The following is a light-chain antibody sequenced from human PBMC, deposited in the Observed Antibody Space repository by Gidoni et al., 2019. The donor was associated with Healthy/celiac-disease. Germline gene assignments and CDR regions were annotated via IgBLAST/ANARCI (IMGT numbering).Light chain of an antibody. V-gene: IGLV3-1*01. Sequence: SYELTQPPPVSVSPGQTASITCSGDKLGDKYACWYQQKPGPSPVLVIYQDSKRPSGIPERFSGSNSGNTATLTISGTQAMDEADYYCQAWDSSTLVVFGGGTKLTVL. CDR2: QDS. CDR3: QAWDSSTLVV. J-gene: IGLJ2*01. CDR1: KLGDKY.